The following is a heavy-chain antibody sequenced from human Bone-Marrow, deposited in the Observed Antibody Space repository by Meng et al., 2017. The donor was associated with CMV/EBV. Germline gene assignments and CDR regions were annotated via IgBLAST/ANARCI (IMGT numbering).Heavy chain of an antibody. V-gene: IGHV3-33*06. J-gene: IGHJ2*01. CDR2: IWYDGSNK. Sequence: GGSLRLSCAASGFTSSSYGMHWVRQAPGKGLEWVAVIWYDGSNKYYADSVKGRFTISRDNSKNTLYLQMNSLRAEDTAVYYCAKDYGGHENWYFDLWGRGTLVTVSS. D-gene: IGHD4-23*01. CDR3: AKDYGGHENWYFDL. CDR1: GFTSSSYG.